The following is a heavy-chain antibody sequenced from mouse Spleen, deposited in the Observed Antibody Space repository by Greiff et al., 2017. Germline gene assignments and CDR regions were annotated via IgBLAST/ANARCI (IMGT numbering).Heavy chain of an antibody. CDR3: ARGDYYDGSYDRYFDV. Sequence: VQLKQSVAELVRPGASVKLSCTASGFNIKNTYMHWVKQRPEQGLEWIGRIDPANGNTKYAPKFQGKATITADTSSNTAYLQLSSLTSEDTAIYYCARGDYYDGSYDRYFDVWGAGTTVTVSS. J-gene: IGHJ1*01. V-gene: IGHV14-3*01. CDR1: GFNIKNTY. CDR2: IDPANGNT. D-gene: IGHD1-1*01.